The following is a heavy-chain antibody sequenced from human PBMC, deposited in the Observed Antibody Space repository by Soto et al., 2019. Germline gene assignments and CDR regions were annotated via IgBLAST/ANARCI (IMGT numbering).Heavy chain of an antibody. J-gene: IGHJ4*02. V-gene: IGHV1-2*02. CDR3: ATPPFAQSTAMFDY. Sequence: GDSVKVSCKASGYTFTDYYVHWVRQAPGQGLEWMGWINPNSGGTKYAQKFQGRVTMTRDTSISTAYMDLSRLRSDDTAVYYCATPPFAQSTAMFDYWGQGTLVTVSS. CDR2: INPNSGGT. D-gene: IGHD5-18*01. CDR1: GYTFTDYY.